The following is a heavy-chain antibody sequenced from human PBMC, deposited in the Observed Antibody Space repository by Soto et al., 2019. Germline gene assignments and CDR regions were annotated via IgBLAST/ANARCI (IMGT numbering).Heavy chain of an antibody. Sequence: PGGSLRLSCAASGFTFSSYAMHWVRQAPGKGLEWVTVISYDGSNKYYADSVKGRFTISRGNSKNTLYLQMNSLRAEDTAVYYCARGRGIAVAAYWGQGTLVTVSS. D-gene: IGHD6-19*01. CDR1: GFTFSSYA. J-gene: IGHJ4*02. CDR2: ISYDGSNK. CDR3: ARGRGIAVAAY. V-gene: IGHV3-30-3*01.